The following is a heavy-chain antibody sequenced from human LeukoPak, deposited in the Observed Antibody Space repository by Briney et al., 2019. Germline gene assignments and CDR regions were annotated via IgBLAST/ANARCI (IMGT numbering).Heavy chain of an antibody. D-gene: IGHD3-10*01. CDR1: GFTFSSYA. V-gene: IGHV3-23*01. J-gene: IGHJ4*02. CDR2: IRATGVRT. CDR3: AKYKGGSELPFDY. Sequence: PGRSLRLSCAASGFTFSSYAMHWVRQAPGKGLEWVSGIRATGVRTYYADSVKGRFTISRDNSKNTLYLQMNSLRAEDTAVYYCAKYKGGSELPFDYWGQGTLVTVSS.